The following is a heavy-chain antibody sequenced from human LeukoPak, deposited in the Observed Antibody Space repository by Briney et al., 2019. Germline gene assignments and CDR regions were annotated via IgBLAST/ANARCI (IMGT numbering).Heavy chain of an antibody. CDR3: ARSAAITMTFAYYYYMDV. V-gene: IGHV1-46*01. D-gene: IGHD3-22*01. J-gene: IGHJ6*03. Sequence: ASVKVSCKATGYTFTSYYMHWVRQAPGQGLEWMGIINPSGGSTSYAQKFQGRVTMTRDTSTSTVYMELSSLRSEDTAVYYCARSAAITMTFAYYYYMDVWGKGTTVTISS. CDR1: GYTFTSYY. CDR2: INPSGGST.